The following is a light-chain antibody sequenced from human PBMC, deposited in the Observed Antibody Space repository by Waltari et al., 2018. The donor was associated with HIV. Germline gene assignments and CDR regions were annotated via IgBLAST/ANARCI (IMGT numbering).Light chain of an antibody. J-gene: IGLJ2*01. CDR3: GTWDSSLSAGV. CDR2: DNN. Sequence: QSVLTQPPSVSAAPGQKVTISCSGSSSNIGNTYVSWYQQLPGTAPKLLIYDNNKRPSGIPDRFSGSKSGTSATLGITGLQTGDEADYYCGTWDSSLSAGVFGVGTKLTVL. V-gene: IGLV1-51*01. CDR1: SSNIGNTY.